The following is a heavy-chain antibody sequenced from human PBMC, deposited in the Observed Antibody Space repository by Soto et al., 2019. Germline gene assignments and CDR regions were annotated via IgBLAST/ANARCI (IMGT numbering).Heavy chain of an antibody. J-gene: IGHJ5*02. CDR3: AKEGSWYSSGWYWFDP. CDR2: ISGSGGSK. CDR1: GFTFSSYA. V-gene: IGHV3-23*01. D-gene: IGHD6-19*01. Sequence: GGSLRLSCAASGFTFSSYAMSWVRQAPGKGLEWVSAISGSGGSKYYADSVKGRVTISRDNSKNTLYLQKNSLGAEDTAVYYCAKEGSWYSSGWYWFDPWGQGTLVTVSS.